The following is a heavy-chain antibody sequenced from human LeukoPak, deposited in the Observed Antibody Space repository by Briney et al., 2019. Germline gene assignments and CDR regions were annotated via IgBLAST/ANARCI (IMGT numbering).Heavy chain of an antibody. J-gene: IGHJ4*02. D-gene: IGHD5-24*01. Sequence: SETLSLTCTVSGDSISGSSYYWAWVRQPPGKGLEWIGSVYYTGSTYYMSSLKSRVTISADTSKNLFSLKVNSMTAADTAVYYCARHGPPMQRQFYDSWGQGTLVTVSS. CDR2: VYYTGST. CDR3: ARHGPPMQRQFYDS. CDR1: GDSISGSSYY. V-gene: IGHV4-39*01.